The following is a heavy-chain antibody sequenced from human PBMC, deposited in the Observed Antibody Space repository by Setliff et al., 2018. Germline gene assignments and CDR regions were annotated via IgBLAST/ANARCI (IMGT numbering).Heavy chain of an antibody. CDR1: GFNFGAYA. CDR2: ISYDKRNE. Sequence: PGGSLRLSCAASGFNFGAYAMHWVRQAPGKGLEWVAVISYDKRNEYYADSVKGRFTMSRDSSTNTLYLQMNSLRGEDTAVYYCAKDLSSNTAASYFFDLWGQGTQVTVSS. CDR3: AKDLSSNTAASYFFDL. J-gene: IGHJ4*02. V-gene: IGHV3-30*04. D-gene: IGHD5-18*01.